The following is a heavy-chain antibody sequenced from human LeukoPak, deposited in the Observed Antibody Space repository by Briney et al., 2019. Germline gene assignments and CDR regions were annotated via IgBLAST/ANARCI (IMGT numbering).Heavy chain of an antibody. CDR1: GFTFDDYG. CDR3: ARDLATTDN. CDR2: INWSGVRT. V-gene: IGHV3-20*04. D-gene: IGHD1/OR15-1a*01. Sequence: PGGSLRLSCAASGFTFDDYGMSWVRQAPGKGLEWVSGINWSGVRTGYADSLKGRFTISRDNAKNTLYLQMNSLRAEDTALYYCARDLATTDNWSQGTLVTVSS. J-gene: IGHJ4*02.